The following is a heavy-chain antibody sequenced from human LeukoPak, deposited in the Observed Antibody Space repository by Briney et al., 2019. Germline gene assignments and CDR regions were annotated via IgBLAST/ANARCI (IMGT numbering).Heavy chain of an antibody. CDR1: GGSFSGYY. V-gene: IGHV4-34*01. J-gene: IGHJ5*02. CDR3: ASGRDGYNYGRNWFDP. D-gene: IGHD5-24*01. Sequence: PSETLSLTCAVYGGSFSGYYWSWIRQPPGKGLEWIGEINHSGSTNYNPSLKSRVTISVDTSKNQFSLKLSSVTAADTAVYYCASGRDGYNYGRNWFDPWGQGTLVTVSS. CDR2: INHSGST.